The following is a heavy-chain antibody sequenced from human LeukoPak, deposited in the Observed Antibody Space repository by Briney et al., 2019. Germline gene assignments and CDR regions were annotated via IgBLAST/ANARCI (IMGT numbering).Heavy chain of an antibody. CDR2: INPSGGST. J-gene: IGHJ4*02. V-gene: IGHV1-46*01. Sequence: ASVKVSCKASGYTFTSYYMHWVRQAPGQGLEWVGIINPSGGSTSYAQKFQGRVTMTRDTSTSTVYMELSSLRSEDTAVYYCARGGSITMIEVAVLDYWGQGTLVTVSS. D-gene: IGHD3-22*01. CDR3: ARGGSITMIEVAVLDY. CDR1: GYTFTSYY.